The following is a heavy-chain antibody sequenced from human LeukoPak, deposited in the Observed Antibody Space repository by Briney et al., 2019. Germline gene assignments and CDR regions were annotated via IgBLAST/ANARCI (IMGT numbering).Heavy chain of an antibody. CDR3: ARGHGSGYTNWFDP. CDR2: INPSGDST. D-gene: IGHD3-10*01. J-gene: IGHJ5*02. V-gene: IGHV1-46*01. Sequence: ASVKVSCKASGYSFTSYSIHWVRQAPGQGLEWMGIINPSGDSTSHAQKFQGRVTMTRDMSTSTVYMELSSLRSEDTAVYYCARGHGSGYTNWFDPWGQGTQVTVSS. CDR1: GYSFTSYS.